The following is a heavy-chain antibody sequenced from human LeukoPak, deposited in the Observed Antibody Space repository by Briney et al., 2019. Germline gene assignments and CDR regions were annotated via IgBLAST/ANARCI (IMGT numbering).Heavy chain of an antibody. CDR2: IYTSGST. J-gene: IGHJ5*02. CDR1: GRSLSRYY. D-gene: IGHD3-22*01. V-gene: IGHV4-4*07. Sequence: TRSLARNVYGRSLSRYYRSWIRQPAEKGLEWIGRIYTSGSTNYNPSLKSRVTMSVDTSENQFSLKLSSVTAADTAVYYCARGFVDYYDSSGYSNWFDPWGQGTLVTVSS. CDR3: ARGFVDYYDSSGYSNWFDP.